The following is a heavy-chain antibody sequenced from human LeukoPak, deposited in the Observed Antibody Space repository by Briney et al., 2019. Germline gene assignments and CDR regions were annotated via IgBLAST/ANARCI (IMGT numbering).Heavy chain of an antibody. CDR1: GFTFSSYA. V-gene: IGHV3-23*01. D-gene: IGHD6-13*01. CDR2: ISVSGGST. CDR3: AKDHIAAAGIKGSAFDI. Sequence: PGGSLRLSCAASGFTFSSYAMSWVRQAPGKGLEGGSAISVSGGSTYYADSVKGRFTISRDNSKNTLYLQMTSLRAEDTAVYYCAKDHIAAAGIKGSAFDIWGQGTMVTVSS. J-gene: IGHJ3*02.